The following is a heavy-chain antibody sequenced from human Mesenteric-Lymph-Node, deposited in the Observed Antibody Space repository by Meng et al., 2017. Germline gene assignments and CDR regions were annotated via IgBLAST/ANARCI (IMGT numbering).Heavy chain of an antibody. Sequence: LLVESGGGVAQAGGSLRLSCVGSGFSITVHWMHWVRQGPGKGLMWVSRINPDGSNPTYADSVTGRFTISRDNAKNTVYLQINSLRAEDTAVYYCTNDRLTHWGQGALVTVSS. D-gene: IGHD1-1*01. J-gene: IGHJ1*01. CDR1: GFSITVHW. CDR2: INPDGSNP. CDR3: TNDRLTH. V-gene: IGHV3-74*02.